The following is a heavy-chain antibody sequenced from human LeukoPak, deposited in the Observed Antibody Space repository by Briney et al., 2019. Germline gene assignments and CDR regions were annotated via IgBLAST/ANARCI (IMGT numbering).Heavy chain of an antibody. CDR3: ARPRGYSYGPFDY. Sequence: GGSLRLSCAASGFTFSSYRMNWVRQAPGKGLEWVSYISSSSSTIYYADSVKGRFTISRDNAKNSLYLQMNSLRAEDTAVYYCARPRGYSYGPFDYWGQGTLVTVSS. CDR2: ISSSSSTI. CDR1: GFTFSSYR. D-gene: IGHD5-18*01. J-gene: IGHJ4*02. V-gene: IGHV3-48*01.